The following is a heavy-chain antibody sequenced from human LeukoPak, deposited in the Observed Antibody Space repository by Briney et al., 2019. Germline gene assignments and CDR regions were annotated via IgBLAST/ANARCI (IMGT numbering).Heavy chain of an antibody. J-gene: IGHJ6*02. Sequence: GGSLRLSCAASGFSFSSHGMHWVRQAPGKGLEWVAVISFDGSHKYYADSVKGRFTISRDNSKNTLYLQMNSLRAEDTAVYYCAKASSGWLTYYYGMDVWGQGTTVTVSS. CDR3: AKASSGWLTYYYGMDV. D-gene: IGHD6-19*01. V-gene: IGHV3-30*18. CDR1: GFSFSSHG. CDR2: ISFDGSHK.